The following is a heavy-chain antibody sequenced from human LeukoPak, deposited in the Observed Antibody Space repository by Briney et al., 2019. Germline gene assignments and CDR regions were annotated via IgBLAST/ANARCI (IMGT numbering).Heavy chain of an antibody. D-gene: IGHD2-2*01. V-gene: IGHV1-2*06. CDR3: ARLVLVPAADGEFDY. Sequence: ASVKVSCKASGYTFTGYYTHWVRQAPGQGLEWMGRINPNSGGTNYAQKFQGRVTMTRDTSISTAYMELSRLRSDDTAVYYCARLVLVPAADGEFDYWGQGTLVTVSS. J-gene: IGHJ4*02. CDR2: INPNSGGT. CDR1: GYTFTGYY.